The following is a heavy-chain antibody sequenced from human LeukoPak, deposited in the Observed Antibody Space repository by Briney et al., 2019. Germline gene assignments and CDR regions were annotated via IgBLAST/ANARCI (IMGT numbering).Heavy chain of an antibody. CDR2: IWYDGSNK. D-gene: IGHD6-13*01. CDR1: GFTFSNYG. V-gene: IGHV3-33*06. Sequence: GGSLRLSCAASGFTFSNYGMHWVRQAPGKGLEWVAVIWYDGSNKYYADSVKGRFTISRDNSKNTLYLQMHSLRADGTAVYYCAKRPPYSSSWYVFDPWGQGTLVTVSS. CDR3: AKRPPYSSSWYVFDP. J-gene: IGHJ5*02.